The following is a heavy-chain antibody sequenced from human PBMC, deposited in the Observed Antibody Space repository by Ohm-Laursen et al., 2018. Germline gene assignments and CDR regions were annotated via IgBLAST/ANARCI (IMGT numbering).Heavy chain of an antibody. D-gene: IGHD5-18*01. CDR3: AGRGYSYGDPRGFDY. V-gene: IGHV4-34*01. Sequence: TLSLTCAVYGGSFSGYDWSWIRQPPGKGLEWIGEINHIGRTSYNPSLKSRVTISVDTSKNQVSLKLTSVIAADTAVYYCAGRGYSYGDPRGFDYWGQGTLVTVSS. CDR1: GGSFSGYD. J-gene: IGHJ4*02. CDR2: INHIGRT.